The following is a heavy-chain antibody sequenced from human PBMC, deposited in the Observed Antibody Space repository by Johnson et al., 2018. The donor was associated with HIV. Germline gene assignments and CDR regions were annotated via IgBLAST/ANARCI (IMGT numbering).Heavy chain of an antibody. Sequence: MLLVESGGGLVQPGGSLRLSCAASGFTVSSNYMSWVRQAPGKGLEWVSVIYSGGSTYYQDSVKGRFTISRNNSKNTLYLQMNSLRAEDTAVYYCASPSGSSRLAFDIWGQGTMVTVSS. J-gene: IGHJ3*02. CDR3: ASPSGSSRLAFDI. CDR1: GFTVSSNY. CDR2: IYSGGST. V-gene: IGHV3-66*02. D-gene: IGHD1-26*01.